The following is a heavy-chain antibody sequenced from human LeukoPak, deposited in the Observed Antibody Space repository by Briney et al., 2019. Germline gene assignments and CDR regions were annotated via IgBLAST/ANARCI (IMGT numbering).Heavy chain of an antibody. D-gene: IGHD3-10*01. CDR3: ASIARDYYGSGSYCY. CDR1: GGSISSATYY. Sequence: SETLSLACTVSGGSISSATYYWSWIRQPAGKGLEWIGRVYTSGSTNYNPSLKSRVTISVDTSKSQFSLKLSSVTAADTAVYYCASIARDYYGSGSYCYWGQGTLVTVSS. CDR2: VYTSGST. J-gene: IGHJ4*02. V-gene: IGHV4-61*02.